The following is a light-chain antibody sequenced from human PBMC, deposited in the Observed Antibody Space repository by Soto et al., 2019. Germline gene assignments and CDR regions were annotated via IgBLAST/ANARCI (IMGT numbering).Light chain of an antibody. CDR2: DAS. CDR1: QSISNW. Sequence: IQMTQSPSTLSASIGDXVTITCRASQSISNWLAWYQQKPGEAPKLLIYDASSLQSGVPSRFSGSGSGTEFTLVINSLQPDDFATYYCQQYRSYWTFGQGTKVDIK. V-gene: IGKV1-5*01. J-gene: IGKJ1*01. CDR3: QQYRSYWT.